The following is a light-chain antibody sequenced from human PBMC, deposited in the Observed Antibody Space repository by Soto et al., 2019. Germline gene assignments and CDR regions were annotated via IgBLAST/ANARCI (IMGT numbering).Light chain of an antibody. CDR2: GAS. J-gene: IGKJ1*01. CDR1: QSVSSSY. CDR3: QKYGSSTWT. Sequence: EIVLTQSPGTLSLSPGERATLSCRASQSVSSSYLAWYQQKSGQAPRLLIYGASSRATGIPDRFSGSGSGTDFTLTISSLEPEDFAVYYCQKYGSSTWTCGQGTKVDIK. V-gene: IGKV3-20*01.